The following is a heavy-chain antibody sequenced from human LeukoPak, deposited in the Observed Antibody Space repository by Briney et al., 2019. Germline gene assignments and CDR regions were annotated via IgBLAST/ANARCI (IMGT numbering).Heavy chain of an antibody. Sequence: GGSLRLSCAASGFTFSSYAMSWVRQAPGKGLEWVSAISGSGGSTYYADSVKGRFTISRDNSKNTLYLQMSSLRAEDTAVYYCAKALRFVDSSPPWSQGTLVTVSS. CDR2: ISGSGGST. CDR3: AKALRFVDSSPP. J-gene: IGHJ5*02. D-gene: IGHD6-13*01. CDR1: GFTFSSYA. V-gene: IGHV3-23*01.